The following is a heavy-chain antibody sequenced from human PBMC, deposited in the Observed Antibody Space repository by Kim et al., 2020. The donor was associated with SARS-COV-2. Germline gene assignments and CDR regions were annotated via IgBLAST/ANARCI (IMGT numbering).Heavy chain of an antibody. CDR1: GDSISSDSYF. CDR3: ARHSADDYVDYYYYYAIEV. CDR2: IYYSGST. Sequence: SETLSLTCSVSGDSISSDSYFWGWIRQPPGKGLEWIGSIYYSGSTDYDPSLKSRVTISVDTSKNQFSLKMRSVTAADTAVYYCARHSADDYVDYYYYYAIEVWGQGTTVTVSS. J-gene: IGHJ6*02. V-gene: IGHV4-39*01. D-gene: IGHD4-17*01.